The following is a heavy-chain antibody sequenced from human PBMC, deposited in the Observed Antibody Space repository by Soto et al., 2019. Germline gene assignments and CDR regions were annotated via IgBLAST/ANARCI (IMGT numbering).Heavy chain of an antibody. D-gene: IGHD3-10*01. CDR3: ARSELLPPVSRYYVMDF. Sequence: SETLSLTCTVSGGSISSGGYYWSWIRQHPGKGLEWIGYIYYSGSTYYNPSLKSRVTISVDTSKNQFSLKLSSVTAADTAVYYCARSELLPPVSRYYVMDFWGQGTSVTVSS. V-gene: IGHV4-31*03. CDR2: IYYSGST. CDR1: GGSISSGGYY. J-gene: IGHJ6*02.